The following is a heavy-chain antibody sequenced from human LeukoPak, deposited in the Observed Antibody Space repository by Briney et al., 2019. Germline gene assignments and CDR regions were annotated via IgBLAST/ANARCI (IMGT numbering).Heavy chain of an antibody. D-gene: IGHD5-24*01. CDR2: INHSGST. Sequence: SETLSLTCAVYGGSFSGYYWSWIRQPPGKGLEWIGEINHSGSTNYNPSLKSRVTISVDTSKNQFSLRLSSVTAADSAVYYCARERRDGYKVYFDYWGQGTLVTVSS. J-gene: IGHJ4*02. CDR3: ARERRDGYKVYFDY. CDR1: GGSFSGYY. V-gene: IGHV4-34*01.